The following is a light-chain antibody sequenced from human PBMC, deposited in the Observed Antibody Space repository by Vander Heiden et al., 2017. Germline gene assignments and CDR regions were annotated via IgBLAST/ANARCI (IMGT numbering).Light chain of an antibody. J-gene: IGLJ2*01. V-gene: IGLV3-25*03. CDR2: KDN. CDR1: SLPKQY. Sequence: SYELTQPPLEAVSSGRTANITCSGGSLPKQYAYWYQQRPGQAPVLIIYKDNERPSGIPERFSGYSSGTTVTLAISGVQAEDEADYYCQSADSSDTYRVIFGGGTKLTVL. CDR3: QSADSSDTYRVI.